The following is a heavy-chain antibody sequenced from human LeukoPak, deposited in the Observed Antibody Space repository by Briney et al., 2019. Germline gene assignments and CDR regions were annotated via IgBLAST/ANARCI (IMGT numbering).Heavy chain of an antibody. Sequence: PGGSLRLSCAASGFTFSSYAMSWVRQAPGKGLEWVSYISSSSSTIYYADSVKGRFTISRDNAKNSLYLQMNSLRAEDTAVYYCARTYYYGSGPYYFDYWGQGTLVTVSS. J-gene: IGHJ4*02. V-gene: IGHV3-48*04. CDR3: ARTYYYGSGPYYFDY. CDR2: ISSSSSTI. CDR1: GFTFSSYA. D-gene: IGHD3-10*01.